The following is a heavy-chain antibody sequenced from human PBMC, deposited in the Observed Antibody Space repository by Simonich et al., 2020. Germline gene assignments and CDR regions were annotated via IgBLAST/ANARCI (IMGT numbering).Heavy chain of an antibody. CDR1: GYSISSGYY. V-gene: IGHV4-38-2*01. D-gene: IGHD6-13*01. Sequence: QVQLQESGPGLVKPSETLSLTCAVSGYSISSGYYWGWIRQPPGKGLEWIGSIYHSGSPYYNPSRKSRVTISVDTSKNQFSLKLSSVTAADTAVYYCARVGYSNYYYYGMDVWGQGTTVTVSS. CDR3: ARVGYSNYYYYGMDV. J-gene: IGHJ6*02. CDR2: IYHSGSP.